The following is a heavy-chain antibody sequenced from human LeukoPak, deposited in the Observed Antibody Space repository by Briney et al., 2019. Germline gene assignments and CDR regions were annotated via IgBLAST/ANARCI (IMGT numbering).Heavy chain of an antibody. J-gene: IGHJ4*02. Sequence: GGSLRLSCAASGFTFSNVWMSWVRKAPGKGLEWVGRIKSKTDGGTTDYAAPVKGRFTISRDDSKNTLYLQINSLETEDTAVYYCTTVANGGDFDYWGQGTLVTVSS. V-gene: IGHV3-15*01. CDR3: TTVANGGDFDY. CDR2: IKSKTDGGTT. CDR1: GFTFSNVW. D-gene: IGHD3-16*01.